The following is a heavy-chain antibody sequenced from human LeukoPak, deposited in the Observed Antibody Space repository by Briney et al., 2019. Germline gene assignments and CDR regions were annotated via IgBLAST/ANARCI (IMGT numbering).Heavy chain of an antibody. CDR3: ARGVTVTMVRGSTYYYGMDV. Sequence: ASVKVSCKASGYTFTSYDINWVRQATGQGLEWMGWMNPNSGNTGYAQKFQGRVTMTRNTSISTAYMELSSLRSEDTAVYYCARGVTVTMVRGSTYYYGMDVWGQGTKVTVPS. D-gene: IGHD3-10*01. CDR1: GYTFTSYD. V-gene: IGHV1-8*01. J-gene: IGHJ6*02. CDR2: MNPNSGNT.